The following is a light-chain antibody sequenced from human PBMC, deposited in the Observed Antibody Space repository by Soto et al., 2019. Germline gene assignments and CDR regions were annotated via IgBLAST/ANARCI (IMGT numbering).Light chain of an antibody. V-gene: IGLV2-11*01. J-gene: IGLJ2*01. CDR1: SSDVGGYHY. Sequence: QSVLTQPRSVSGSPGQSVTLSCTGTSSDVGGYHYVSWYQHHPGKAPKIIIYDVNKRPSGVPDRFSGSKSGNTASLTISGLQTEDEADYYCCSYAGSYTVVFGRGTKVTVL. CDR3: CSYAGSYTVV. CDR2: DVN.